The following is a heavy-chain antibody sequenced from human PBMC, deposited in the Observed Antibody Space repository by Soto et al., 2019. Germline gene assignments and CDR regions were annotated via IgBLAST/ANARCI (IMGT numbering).Heavy chain of an antibody. D-gene: IGHD3-3*01. Sequence: GASVKVSCKASGGTFSSYAISWVRQAPGQGLEWMGGIIPIFGTANYAQKFQGRVTITADESTSTAYMELSSLGSEDTAVYYCASYILRFLEWSRDEYYYYGMDVWGQGTTVTVSS. J-gene: IGHJ6*02. CDR2: IIPIFGTA. CDR1: GGTFSSYA. CDR3: ASYILRFLEWSRDEYYYYGMDV. V-gene: IGHV1-69*13.